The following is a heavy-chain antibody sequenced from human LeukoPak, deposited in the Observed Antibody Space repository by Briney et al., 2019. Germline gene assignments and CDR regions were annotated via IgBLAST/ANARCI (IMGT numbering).Heavy chain of an antibody. J-gene: IGHJ4*02. CDR1: GGSISSSSYY. V-gene: IGHV4-39*01. Sequence: SETLSLTCTVSGGSISSSSYYWGWIRQPPGKGLEWIGSIYYSGSTYYNPSLKSRVTISVDTSKNQFSLKLSSVTAADTAVYYCARRISVHGFGDSPHFDYWGQGSLVTVSS. CDR3: ARRISVHGFGDSPHFDY. CDR2: IYYSGST. D-gene: IGHD2-21*02.